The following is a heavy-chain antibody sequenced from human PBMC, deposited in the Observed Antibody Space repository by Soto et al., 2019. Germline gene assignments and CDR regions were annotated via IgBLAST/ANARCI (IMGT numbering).Heavy chain of an antibody. J-gene: IGHJ4*02. CDR1: GGSISSGGYS. CDR2: IYHSGST. V-gene: IGHV4-30-2*01. D-gene: IGHD2-15*01. CDR3: ARENCSYASCLGYFDY. Sequence: SETLSLTCAVSGGSISSGGYSWSWIRQPPGKGLEWIGYIYHSGSTYYNPSLKSRVTISVDTSKNQLSLNLRSVTAADTGVYYCARENCSYASCLGYFDYWGQGSLVTVSS.